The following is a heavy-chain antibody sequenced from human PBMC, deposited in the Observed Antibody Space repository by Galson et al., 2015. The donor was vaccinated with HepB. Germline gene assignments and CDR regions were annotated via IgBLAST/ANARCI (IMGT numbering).Heavy chain of an antibody. CDR3: AHRRSSSGWSFDY. Sequence: PALVKPTQTLTLTCTFSGFSLRTSGMRVNWIRQSPGKALEWLARIDWDDDEFYTPSLKTRLTISKDTSKNQVVLTMTNMDPVDTATYYCAHRRSSSGWSFDYWGQGSLVTVSS. D-gene: IGHD6-19*01. CDR1: GFSLRTSGMR. V-gene: IGHV2-70*04. CDR2: IDWDDDE. J-gene: IGHJ4*02.